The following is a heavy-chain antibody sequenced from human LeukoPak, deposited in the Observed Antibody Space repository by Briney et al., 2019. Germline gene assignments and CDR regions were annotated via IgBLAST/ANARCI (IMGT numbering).Heavy chain of an antibody. Sequence: PGGSLRLSCAASGFTFSSYGMHWVRQAPGKGLEWVAFIRYDGSNKYYADSVKGRFTISRDNSKNTLYLQMNSLRAEDTAVYYCAKDVGSNLRLYYFDYWGQGTLVTVSS. J-gene: IGHJ4*02. V-gene: IGHV3-30*02. CDR3: AKDVGSNLRLYYFDY. CDR2: IRYDGSNK. CDR1: GFTFSSYG. D-gene: IGHD5/OR15-5a*01.